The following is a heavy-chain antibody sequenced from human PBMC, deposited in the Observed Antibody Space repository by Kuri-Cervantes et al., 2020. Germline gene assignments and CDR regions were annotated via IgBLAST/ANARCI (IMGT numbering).Heavy chain of an antibody. CDR3: ARNLWQQLATNWFDP. V-gene: IGHV4-39*01. CDR2: IYYSGST. J-gene: IGHJ5*02. Sequence: ESLKISCTVSGGSISSSSYYWGWIRQPPGKGLEWIGSIYYSGSTYYNPSLKSRVTISVDTSKNQFSLKLSSVTAADTAVYYCARNLWQQLATNWFDPWGQGTLVTVSS. CDR1: GGSISSSSYY. D-gene: IGHD6-13*01.